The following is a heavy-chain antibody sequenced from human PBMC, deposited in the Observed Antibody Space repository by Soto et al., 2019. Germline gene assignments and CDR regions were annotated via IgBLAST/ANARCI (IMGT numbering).Heavy chain of an antibody. D-gene: IGHD6-6*01. CDR3: ARHAFSSSPILVYFDY. V-gene: IGHV4-59*01. CDR2: IYYSGCT. CDR1: GGSISSYY. Sequence: PSETLSLTCTVSGGSISSYYWSWIRQPPGKGLEWIGYIYYSGCTNYNPSLKSRVTISVDTSKNQFSLKLSSVTAADTAVYYCARHAFSSSPILVYFDYWGQGTLVTVSS. J-gene: IGHJ4*02.